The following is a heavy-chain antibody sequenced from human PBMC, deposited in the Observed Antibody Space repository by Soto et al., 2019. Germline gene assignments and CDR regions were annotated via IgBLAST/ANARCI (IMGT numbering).Heavy chain of an antibody. V-gene: IGHV3-23*01. CDR2: ISGSGGST. CDR1: GFTFSSFA. J-gene: IGHJ4*02. Sequence: EVPLLESGGGLVQPGGSLRLSCVASGFTFSSFAMSWVRQAPGKGLEWVSGISGSGGSTYYADSVKGRFTISRDNSKNTLYLQMNSLRAEDTAVYYCAKGYSSSGGVYFDYWGQGTLVTVSS. CDR3: AKGYSSSGGVYFDY. D-gene: IGHD6-13*01.